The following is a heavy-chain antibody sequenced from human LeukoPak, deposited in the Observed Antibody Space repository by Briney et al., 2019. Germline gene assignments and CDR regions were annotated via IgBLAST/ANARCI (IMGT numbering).Heavy chain of an antibody. CDR2: ISWNSGSI. CDR3: AKGMTGYTYSQSHY. Sequence: GGSLRLSCAVSGFTFDDYAMHWVRQAPGKGLEWVSSISWNSGSIAYADSVKGRFTISRDNAKNSLYLQMNSLRAEDTALYYCAKGMTGYTYSQSHYWGPGTLVTVSS. CDR1: GFTFDDYA. J-gene: IGHJ4*02. D-gene: IGHD5-18*01. V-gene: IGHV3-9*01.